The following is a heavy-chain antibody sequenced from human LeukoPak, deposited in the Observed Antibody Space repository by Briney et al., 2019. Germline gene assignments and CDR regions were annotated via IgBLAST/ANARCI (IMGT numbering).Heavy chain of an antibody. CDR1: GFTFSSYS. D-gene: IGHD3-3*01. J-gene: IGHJ4*02. CDR3: ARGEAYYDFWSGYYLFDY. V-gene: IGHV3-21*01. Sequence: PGGSLRLSCAASGFTFSSYSMNWVRQAPGQGLEWVSYISSSSSYTYYADSVKGRFTMSRDNAKNSLYLQMNSLRAEDTAVYYRARGEAYYDFWSGYYLFDYWGQGTLVTVSS. CDR2: ISSSSSYT.